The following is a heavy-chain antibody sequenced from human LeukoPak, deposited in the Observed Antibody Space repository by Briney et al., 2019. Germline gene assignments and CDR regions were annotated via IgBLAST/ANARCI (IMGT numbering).Heavy chain of an antibody. CDR2: INPSGGGT. V-gene: IGHV1-46*01. D-gene: IGHD1-26*01. Sequence: APVKVSCKASGYTFTSYGISWVRQAPGQGLEWMGIINPSGGGTRYAQRFQDRVTMTRDMSTSTVYMELSNLRSEDTAVFYCARRYSGNQGAAFDIWGQGTMVTVSS. CDR3: ARRYSGNQGAAFDI. CDR1: GYTFTSYG. J-gene: IGHJ3*02.